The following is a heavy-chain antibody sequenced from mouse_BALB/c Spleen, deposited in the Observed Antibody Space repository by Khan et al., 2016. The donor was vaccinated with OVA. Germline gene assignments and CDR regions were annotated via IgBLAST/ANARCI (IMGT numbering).Heavy chain of an antibody. J-gene: IGHJ3*01. CDR1: GFTFSSYG. Sequence: EVHLVESGGDLVKPGGSLKLSCAASGFTFSSYGMSWVRQTPDKRLEWVATISSGGDYTYYPASGKGRFTISRDNAKNTLCLQMSSLKSEDTAMYYCASHLTGSFAYWGQGTLVTVSA. CDR3: ASHLTGSFAY. D-gene: IGHD4-1*01. V-gene: IGHV5-6*01. CDR2: ISSGGDYT.